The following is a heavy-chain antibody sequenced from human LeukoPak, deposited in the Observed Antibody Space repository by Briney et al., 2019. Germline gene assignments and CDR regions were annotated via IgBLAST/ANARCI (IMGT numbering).Heavy chain of an antibody. CDR3: ASGRRYDAFDI. Sequence: PSETLSLTCAVYGGSFSGYYWSWIRQPPGKGLEWIGEINHSGSTNYNPSLKSRVTILVDTSKNQFSLKLSSVTAADTAVYYCASGRRYDAFDIWGQGTMVTVSS. D-gene: IGHD1-1*01. CDR1: GGSFSGYY. CDR2: INHSGST. V-gene: IGHV4-34*01. J-gene: IGHJ3*02.